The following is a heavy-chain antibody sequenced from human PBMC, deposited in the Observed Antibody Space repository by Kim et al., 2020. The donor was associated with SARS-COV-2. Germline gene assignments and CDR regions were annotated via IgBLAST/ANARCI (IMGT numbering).Heavy chain of an antibody. D-gene: IGHD2-2*01. CDR3: ASPSQSRYYYYYMDV. Sequence: ADPVKGRFTIAREKAKNTLYLQMNSLRAEDTAIYYCASPSQSRYYYYYMDVWGKGTTVTVSS. V-gene: IGHV3-74*01. J-gene: IGHJ6*03.